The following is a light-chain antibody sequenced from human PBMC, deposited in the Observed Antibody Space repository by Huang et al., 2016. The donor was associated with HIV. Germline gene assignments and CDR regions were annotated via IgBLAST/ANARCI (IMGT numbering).Light chain of an antibody. CDR1: HDITNY. CDR2: DAS. CDR3: QQHGDFPIT. Sequence: DVQMPQSPSSLSAFVKDRVTITCQASHDITNYLNWYQQRPGKAPKLLIYDASNLETGVPPRFSGSGSGTDFIFTISGLQPEDAATYFCQQHGDFPITFGQGTRLEIK. V-gene: IGKV1-33*01. J-gene: IGKJ5*01.